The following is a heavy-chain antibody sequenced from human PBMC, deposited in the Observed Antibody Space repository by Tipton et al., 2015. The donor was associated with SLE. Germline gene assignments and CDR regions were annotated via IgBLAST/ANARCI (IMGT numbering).Heavy chain of an antibody. CDR1: NYSLSSGYY. CDR3: AREFLNPVTTVHYYFDL. Sequence: GSLRLSCTVSNYSLSSGYYWGWIRRPPGKALEWIAYINYSGSTNYNPSLKSRVTMSVDTSKNHFSLKLISVTAADTAVYYCAREFLNPVTTVHYYFDLWGRGTLVTVSS. V-gene: IGHV4-61*03. D-gene: IGHD4-11*01. J-gene: IGHJ2*01. CDR2: INYSGST.